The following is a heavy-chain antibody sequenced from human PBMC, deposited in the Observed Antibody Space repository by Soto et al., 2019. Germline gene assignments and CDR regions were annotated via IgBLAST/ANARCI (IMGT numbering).Heavy chain of an antibody. Sequence: SVSNAWMNWVRQAPGKGLEWVGRIKSKTDGGTTDYAAPVKGRFTISRDDSKNTLYLQMNSLKTEDTAVYYCTTDIVLVPDDAFDIWGQGTMVTVSS. CDR2: IKSKTDGGTT. J-gene: IGHJ3*02. CDR1: SVSNAW. D-gene: IGHD2-2*01. CDR3: TTDIVLVPDDAFDI. V-gene: IGHV3-15*07.